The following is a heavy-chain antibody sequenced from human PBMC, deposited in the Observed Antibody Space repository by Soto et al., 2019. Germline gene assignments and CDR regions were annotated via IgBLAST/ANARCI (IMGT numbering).Heavy chain of an antibody. CDR3: ATIVGARPGYYYGLDV. V-gene: IGHV3-74*01. D-gene: IGHD1-26*01. J-gene: IGHJ6*02. CDR1: GFTFTYYW. Sequence: EVQVVESGGGLVQPGGSLRLSCAASGFTFTYYWMHWVRQAPGKGLVWVSRINSDGSSTSYADSVKGRFTISRDNAKNTLYLQMNSLRAEDTAIYYCATIVGARPGYYYGLDVWGQGTTVTVSS. CDR2: INSDGSST.